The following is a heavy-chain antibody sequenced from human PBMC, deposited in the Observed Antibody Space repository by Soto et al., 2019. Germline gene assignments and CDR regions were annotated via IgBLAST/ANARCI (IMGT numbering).Heavy chain of an antibody. CDR3: ASRVAQRYGFDM. Sequence: QVQLVESGGGVVQPGRSLRLSCAASGFTFSSYGMHWVRQAPGKGLEWVAVIWSDGSDKYYADSVKGRFTISRDNSKDTLYLQMNSLRAEDTAVYYCASRVAQRYGFDMWCQGTVVTVSS. V-gene: IGHV3-33*01. D-gene: IGHD6-25*01. CDR2: IWSDGSDK. CDR1: GFTFSSYG. J-gene: IGHJ3*02.